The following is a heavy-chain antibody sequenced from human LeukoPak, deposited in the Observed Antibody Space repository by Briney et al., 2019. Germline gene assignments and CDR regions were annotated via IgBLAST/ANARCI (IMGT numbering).Heavy chain of an antibody. J-gene: IGHJ4*02. V-gene: IGHV4-34*01. CDR1: GGSFSGYY. D-gene: IGHD3-22*01. CDR2: INHSGST. Sequence: SETLSLTCAVYGGSFSGYYWSWIRQPPGKGLEWIGEINHSGSTNYNPSLKSRVTISVDTSKNQFSLKLSSVTAADTAVHYCARERYYDSSGYLYWGQGTLVTVSS. CDR3: ARERYYDSSGYLY.